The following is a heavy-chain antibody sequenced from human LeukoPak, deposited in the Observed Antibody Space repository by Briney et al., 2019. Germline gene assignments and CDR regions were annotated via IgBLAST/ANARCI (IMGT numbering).Heavy chain of an antibody. Sequence: SETLSLTCTVSGGSISSSSYYWGWIRQPPGKGLEWIGSIYYSGNTYYNPSLKSRVTISVDTSKNQFSLKLSSVTAADTAVYYCARVPPDEWGRVGPAVIDPWGQGTLVTVSS. CDR3: ARVPPDEWGRVGPAVIDP. D-gene: IGHD1-26*01. J-gene: IGHJ5*02. CDR1: GGSISSSSYY. V-gene: IGHV4-39*07. CDR2: IYYSGNT.